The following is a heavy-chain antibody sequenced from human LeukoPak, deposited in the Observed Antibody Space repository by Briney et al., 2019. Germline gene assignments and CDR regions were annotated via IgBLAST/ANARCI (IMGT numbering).Heavy chain of an antibody. CDR2: ISWNSGSI. CDR1: GFTFDDYA. J-gene: IGHJ1*01. V-gene: IGHV3-9*01. CDR3: ARSPGIAAAGTYFQH. D-gene: IGHD6-13*01. Sequence: GRSLRLSCAASGFTFDDYAMHWVRQAPGKGLEWVSGISWNSGSIGYADSVKGRFTISRDNAKNSLYLQMNSLGAEDTALYYCARSPGIAAAGTYFQHWGQGTLVTVSS.